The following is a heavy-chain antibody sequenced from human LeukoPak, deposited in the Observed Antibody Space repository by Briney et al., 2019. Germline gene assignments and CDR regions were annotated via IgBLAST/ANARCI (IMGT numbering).Heavy chain of an antibody. J-gene: IGHJ4*02. CDR1: GGTFSSYA. V-gene: IGHV1-69*04. D-gene: IGHD2-15*01. Sequence: GASVKVSCKASGGTFSSYAISWVRQAPGQGLEWMGRIIPIFGIANYAQKFQGRVTITADKSTSTAYMELSSLRSEDTAVYYCARDAYCSGGSCLPPAFDYWGQGTLVTVSS. CDR3: ARDAYCSGGSCLPPAFDY. CDR2: IIPIFGIA.